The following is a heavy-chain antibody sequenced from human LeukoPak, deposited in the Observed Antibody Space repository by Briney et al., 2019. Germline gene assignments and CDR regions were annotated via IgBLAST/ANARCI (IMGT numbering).Heavy chain of an antibody. Sequence: GGSLRLSCAASGFTVSSNYMSWVRQAPGKGLEWVAVISSDGSNKYYADSVKGRFTISRDNSKDTLYLQMNSLRAEDTAMYYCARSRYVASSNSFHYGMDVWGQGTTVTVSS. D-gene: IGHD4-23*01. CDR3: ARSRYVASSNSFHYGMDV. CDR2: ISSDGSNK. CDR1: GFTVSSNY. J-gene: IGHJ6*02. V-gene: IGHV3-30-3*01.